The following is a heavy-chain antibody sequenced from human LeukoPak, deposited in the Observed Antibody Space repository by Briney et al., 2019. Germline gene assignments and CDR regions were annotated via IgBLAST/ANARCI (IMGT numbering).Heavy chain of an antibody. Sequence: GGSLRLSCAASGFTFSSFWMSWVRQAPGKGLEWVANMKQDGSEKYYVDSVKGRFTISRDNAKNSLYLQMNNLRAEDTAVYYCARGEYQLPGDDWGQGTLVTVYS. CDR2: MKQDGSEK. D-gene: IGHD2-2*01. CDR3: ARGEYQLPGDD. J-gene: IGHJ4*02. CDR1: GFTFSSFW. V-gene: IGHV3-7*03.